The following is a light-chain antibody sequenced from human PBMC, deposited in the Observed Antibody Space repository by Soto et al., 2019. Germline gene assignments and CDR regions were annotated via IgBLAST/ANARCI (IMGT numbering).Light chain of an antibody. J-gene: IGLJ2*01. Sequence: QSALTQPASVSGSPGQSITISCTGTSSDVGGYNYVSWYQQHPGKAPKLMIYEVSNRPSGVSNRFSGSKSGNTASLTISGLQAEDEADYYCSSYTSSPGVFGGGTKVTVL. CDR1: SSDVGGYNY. CDR2: EVS. V-gene: IGLV2-14*01. CDR3: SSYTSSPGV.